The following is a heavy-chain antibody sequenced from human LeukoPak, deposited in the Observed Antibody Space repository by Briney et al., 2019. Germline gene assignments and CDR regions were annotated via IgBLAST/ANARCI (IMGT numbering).Heavy chain of an antibody. V-gene: IGHV3-23*01. CDR1: GLTFSSYA. J-gene: IGHJ4*02. Sequence: PGGSLRLSCAASGLTFSSYAMSWVRRPPGKGLEWVSVISGGTTSTYYADSVKGRFTISRDNSKNILYLQMNSLRAEDTAVYYCAKDVKTMTDLDSWGQGTLVTVSS. D-gene: IGHD1-1*01. CDR2: ISGGTTST. CDR3: AKDVKTMTDLDS.